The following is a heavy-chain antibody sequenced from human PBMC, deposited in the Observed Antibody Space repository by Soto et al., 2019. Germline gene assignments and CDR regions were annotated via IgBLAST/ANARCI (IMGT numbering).Heavy chain of an antibody. D-gene: IGHD4-17*01. CDR3: ATGLYGGNFDY. V-gene: IGHV4-38-2*01. Sequence: SESLPRTCGLSDSSINSNYYWLWIRHPPGKGLEWIRAIHHSGTTYYTPSLKCRVTLSMDMSKKHFSLRLTSVTAADPSIYSCATGLYGGNFDYWGQGTPVTVSS. CDR1: DSSINSNYY. J-gene: IGHJ4*02. CDR2: IHHSGTT.